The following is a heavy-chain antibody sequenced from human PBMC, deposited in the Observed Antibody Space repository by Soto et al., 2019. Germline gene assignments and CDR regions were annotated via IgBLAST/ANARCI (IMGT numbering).Heavy chain of an antibody. D-gene: IGHD3-10*01. V-gene: IGHV3-33*01. CDR1: GFTFSSYG. CDR2: IWYDGSNK. CDR3: ARGGLVDGSGATLDP. J-gene: IGHJ5*02. Sequence: GGSLRLSCAASGFTFSSYGMHWVRQAPGKGLEWVAVIWYDGSNKYYADSVKGRFTISRDNSKNTLYLQMNSLRAEDTAVYYCARGGLVDGSGATLDPWGQGTLVTVSS.